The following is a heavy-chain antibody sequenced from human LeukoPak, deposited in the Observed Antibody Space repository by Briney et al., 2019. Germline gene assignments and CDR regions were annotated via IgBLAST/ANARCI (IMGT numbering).Heavy chain of an antibody. D-gene: IGHD3-22*01. V-gene: IGHV3-66*02. CDR1: GFTDSSSY. Sequence: GGSLRLPCAASGFTDSSSYMSWLRQATGKALEWVSFIYSGGSTYYADSVKGRFTISRDNSKNTLHLQMDSLRPEDTAVYYCARESHSSGYFRLDYWGQGTLVTVSS. CDR2: IYSGGST. J-gene: IGHJ4*02. CDR3: ARESHSSGYFRLDY.